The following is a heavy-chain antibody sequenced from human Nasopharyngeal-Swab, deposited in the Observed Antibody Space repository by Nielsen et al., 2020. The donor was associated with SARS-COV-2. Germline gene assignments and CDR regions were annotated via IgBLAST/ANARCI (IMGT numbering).Heavy chain of an antibody. CDR3: ARDSATGIAGATGIDF. Sequence: WIRQPPGTGLEWVALIWYDGSNEFYADPVKGRFTISRDNSKNILFLQMNSLRAEDTAVYFCARDSATGIAGATGIDFWGQGILVTVSS. D-gene: IGHD1-26*01. CDR2: IWYDGSNE. J-gene: IGHJ4*02. V-gene: IGHV3-33*01.